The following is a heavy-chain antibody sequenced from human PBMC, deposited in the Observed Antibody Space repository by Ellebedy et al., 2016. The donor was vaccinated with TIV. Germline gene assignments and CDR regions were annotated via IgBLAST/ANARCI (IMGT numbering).Heavy chain of an antibody. CDR1: GFSLTGSD. D-gene: IGHD3-10*01. V-gene: IGHV3-13*01. Sequence: PGGSLRLSCAASGFSLTGSDLHWVRRPAGKGLEWVSASGAAGYTYDPDSVRGRFTISRESAKNSFYLQMNSLTAGEPAVYYCARGGPGGDNWFFGLWGRGTRVTVSS. CDR2: SGAAGYT. J-gene: IGHJ2*01. CDR3: ARGGPGGDNWFFGL.